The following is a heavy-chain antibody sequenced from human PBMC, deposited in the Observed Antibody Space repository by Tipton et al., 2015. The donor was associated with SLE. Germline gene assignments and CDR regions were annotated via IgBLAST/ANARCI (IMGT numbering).Heavy chain of an antibody. V-gene: IGHV4-39*01. CDR3: VRQDLLPYAPDY. CDR2: IHYSGST. D-gene: IGHD2-2*01. CDR1: GGSINNGGYN. Sequence: GLVKPSETLSLTCTVSGGSINNGGYNWSWIRQHPGKGLEWIGHIHYSGSTYYNPSLKSRVTISADTSKNQFSLKLTSVTAADTAVYYCVRQDLLPYAPDYWGQGTLVTVSS. J-gene: IGHJ4*02.